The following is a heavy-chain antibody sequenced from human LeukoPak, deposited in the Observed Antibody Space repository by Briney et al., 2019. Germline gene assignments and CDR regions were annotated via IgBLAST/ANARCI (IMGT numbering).Heavy chain of an antibody. Sequence: AASVKVSCKASGYTFTGYYMHWVRQAPGQGLEWMGWINPNSGGTNYAQKFQGRVTMTRDTSISTAYMELSRLRSDDTAVYYCARTYCAEDCSIRYFDYWGQGTLVTVSS. J-gene: IGHJ4*02. CDR1: GYTFTGYY. D-gene: IGHD2-21*02. CDR3: ARTYCAEDCSIRYFDY. CDR2: INPNSGGT. V-gene: IGHV1-2*02.